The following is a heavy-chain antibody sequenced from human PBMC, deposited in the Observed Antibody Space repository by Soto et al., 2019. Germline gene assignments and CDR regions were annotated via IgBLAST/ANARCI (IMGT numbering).Heavy chain of an antibody. V-gene: IGHV1-69*06. CDR3: ARGVYGSGNYYTGPSAFTI. D-gene: IGHD3-10*01. J-gene: IGHJ3*02. Sequence: QVQLEQSGAEVKKPGSSVKVSCKASGGTLSDHGVAWLRQAPGQGLEWMGGTIPVFNTAKYAQKFQGRVTVTADKFTNIAYMELSSLRSEDTAFYFCARGVYGSGNYYTGPSAFTIWSQATMVLVSS. CDR2: TIPVFNTA. CDR1: GGTLSDHG.